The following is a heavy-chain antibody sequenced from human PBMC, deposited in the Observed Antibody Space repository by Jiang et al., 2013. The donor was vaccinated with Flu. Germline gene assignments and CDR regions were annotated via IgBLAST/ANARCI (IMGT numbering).Heavy chain of an antibody. CDR3: ATDRVTAGYSSGWYHPLDY. D-gene: IGHD6-19*01. CDR1: RFTFSNAW. CDR2: IKPKTDGGTT. V-gene: IGHV3-15*01. J-gene: IGHJ4*02. Sequence: QLVESGGGLVKPGGSLRLSCVGSRFTFSNAWMIWVRQAPGKGLEWVGRIKPKTDGGTTEYGAPVKGRFTISRDDSRNTVYLQMNGLKTEDTALYYCATDRVTAGYSSGWYHPLDYWGQGTLVTVSS.